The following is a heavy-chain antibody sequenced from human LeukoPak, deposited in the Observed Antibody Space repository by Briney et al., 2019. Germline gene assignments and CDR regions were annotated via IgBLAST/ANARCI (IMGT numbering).Heavy chain of an antibody. V-gene: IGHV3-23*01. Sequence: ETLSLTCTVSGGSISSYYWSWIRQPPGKGLEWVSVISGSGGSTYYADSVKGRFTISRDNSKNTLYLQMSSLRAEDTAVYYCARNDGGDGYLDAFDIWGQGTVVTVSS. CDR2: ISGSGGST. CDR3: ARNDGGDGYLDAFDI. CDR1: GGSISSYY. J-gene: IGHJ3*02. D-gene: IGHD5-24*01.